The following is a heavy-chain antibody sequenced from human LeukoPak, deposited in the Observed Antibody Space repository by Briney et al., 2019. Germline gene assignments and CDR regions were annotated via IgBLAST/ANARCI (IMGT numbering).Heavy chain of an antibody. CDR3: ARDCGYGYAIDS. Sequence: PGGSLRLSCAASRFTFNTYNLNCVRQAAGKGLEGVSYISHGSTRIFYADSVEGRFTLSRDDAKNSLYLQMTSLRVEDTAVYYCARDCGYGYAIDSWGQGTLVTVSS. J-gene: IGHJ4*02. V-gene: IGHV3-48*01. CDR2: ISHGSTRI. CDR1: RFTFNTYN. D-gene: IGHD5-18*01.